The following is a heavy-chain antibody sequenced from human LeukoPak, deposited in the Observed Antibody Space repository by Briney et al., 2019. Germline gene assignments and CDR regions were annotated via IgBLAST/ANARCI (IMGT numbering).Heavy chain of an antibody. J-gene: IGHJ3*02. Sequence: ASVKVSCKASGYTFTSYGISWVRQAPGQGLEWMGWISAYNGNTNYAQKFQGRVTMTRDTSISTAYMELSRLRSDDTAVYYCATTGSRDAFDIWGQGTMVTVSS. CDR2: ISAYNGNT. CDR3: ATTGSRDAFDI. V-gene: IGHV1-18*01. CDR1: GYTFTSYG.